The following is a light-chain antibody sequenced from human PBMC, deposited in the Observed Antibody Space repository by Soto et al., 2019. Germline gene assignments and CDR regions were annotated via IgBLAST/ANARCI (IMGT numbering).Light chain of an antibody. CDR1: SSDVGTYNI. CDR3: CSFAGTSTSV. J-gene: IGLJ1*01. CDR2: EVT. V-gene: IGLV2-23*02. Sequence: ALTQPASVSGSPGQSITISCTGTSSDVGTYNIVSWYQQHPGKAPKLIIYEVTKRPSGVSNRFSGSKSGNTASLTISGLQAEDEADYPCCSFAGTSTSVFGSGPKVTVL.